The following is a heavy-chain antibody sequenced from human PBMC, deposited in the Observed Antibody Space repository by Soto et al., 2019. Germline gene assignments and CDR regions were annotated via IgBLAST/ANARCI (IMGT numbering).Heavy chain of an antibody. CDR1: GGSISSSSYY. CDR3: ARQAVLPYWFDP. J-gene: IGHJ5*02. V-gene: IGHV4-39*01. D-gene: IGHD3-10*01. CDR2: IYYSGST. Sequence: PSETLSLTCTVSGGSISSSSYYWGWIRQPPGKGLEWIGSIYYSGSTYYDPSLKSRVTISVDTSKNQFSLKLSSVTAADTAVYYCARQAVLPYWFDPWGQGTLVTVSS.